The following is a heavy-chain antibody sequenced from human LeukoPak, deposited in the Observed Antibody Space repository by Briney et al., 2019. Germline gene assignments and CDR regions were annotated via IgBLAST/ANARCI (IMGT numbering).Heavy chain of an antibody. V-gene: IGHV3-23*01. Sequence: QTGPSLRLSFSASGSTFSSHGMSCARQDPGEWMGWVSAITGSGSITYYSDSVKGRFTISRDNSKNTVYLQLNSLRVEDTAVYYCAKMQGYFDYWGQGTLVTVSS. CDR1: GSTFSSHG. CDR2: ITGSGSIT. J-gene: IGHJ4*02. CDR3: AKMQGYFDY.